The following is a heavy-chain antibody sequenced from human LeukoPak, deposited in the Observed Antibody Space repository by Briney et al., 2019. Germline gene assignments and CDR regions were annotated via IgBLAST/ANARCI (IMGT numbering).Heavy chain of an antibody. CDR3: AKRIAAAGTSQSYYFDY. V-gene: IGHV3-23*01. J-gene: IGHJ4*02. D-gene: IGHD6-13*01. Sequence: GGSLRLSCAASGFTFSSYPMSWVRQAPGKGLEWVSAISGSGGSTYYADSVKGRFTISRDNSKNTLYLQMNSLRAEDTAVYYCAKRIAAAGTSQSYYFDYWGQGTLVTVSS. CDR1: GFTFSSYP. CDR2: ISGSGGST.